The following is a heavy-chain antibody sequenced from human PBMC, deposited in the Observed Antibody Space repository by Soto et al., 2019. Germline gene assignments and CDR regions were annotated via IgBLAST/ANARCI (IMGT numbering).Heavy chain of an antibody. CDR2: LSYLCTT. D-gene: IGHD6-19*01. Sequence: PSETLSLTCTVANDSIRSGTYYWAWIRQPPGRGLEWIGSLSYLCTTDYNPSLKSRVTISKDASKNQMSLNLSYVNAADTAVYYCAPGRSDSGWYEEHLWGKGNLVTVSS. J-gene: IGHJ4*02. V-gene: IGHV4-39*01. CDR3: APGRSDSGWYEEHL. CDR1: NDSIRSGTYY.